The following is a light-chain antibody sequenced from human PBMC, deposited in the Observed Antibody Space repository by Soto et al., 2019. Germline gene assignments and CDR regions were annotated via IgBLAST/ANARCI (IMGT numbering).Light chain of an antibody. CDR3: AAWDARLNGYV. Sequence: ALTQPPSASGTPGQRFTISCSGSSSNIGSNTVNWHQQLPGTAPKLLIYSNNQRPSGVPDRFSGSKSGTSASLAISGLQSENEADYYCAAWDARLNGYVFGTGTKVTV. J-gene: IGLJ1*01. CDR2: SNN. CDR1: SSNIGSNT. V-gene: IGLV1-44*01.